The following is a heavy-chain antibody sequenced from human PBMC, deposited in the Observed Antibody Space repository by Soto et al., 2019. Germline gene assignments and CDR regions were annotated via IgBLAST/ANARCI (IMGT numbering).Heavy chain of an antibody. Sequence: QVQLQQWGAGLLKPSETLSLTCAVSGGSFSGYYWSWIRQPPWKGLEWIGEINHSGSTNYNPSLKSRVTVAVDTAKNPGSLKLSSVTAAYTAVYYCASSGLALVPAADYYYGMDVCGQGTTVTVSS. J-gene: IGHJ6*02. V-gene: IGHV4-34*01. CDR2: INHSGST. D-gene: IGHD2-2*01. CDR1: GGSFSGYY. CDR3: ASSGLALVPAADYYYGMDV.